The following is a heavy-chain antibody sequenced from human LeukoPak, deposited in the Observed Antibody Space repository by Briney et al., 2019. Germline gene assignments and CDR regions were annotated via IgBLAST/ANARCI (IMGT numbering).Heavy chain of an antibody. J-gene: IGHJ4*02. D-gene: IGHD2-15*01. CDR3: TTDVVVLDY. CDR1: GLTVTNAW. CDR2: IASKTDGGTT. Sequence: PGGSLRLSCAASGLTVTNAWMNWVRQAPGKGLEWVGRIASKTDGGTTDYAAPAKGRFTISRDDSKNTLFLQMNSLKTEDTAVYYCTTDVVVLDYWGQGALVTVSS. V-gene: IGHV3-15*04.